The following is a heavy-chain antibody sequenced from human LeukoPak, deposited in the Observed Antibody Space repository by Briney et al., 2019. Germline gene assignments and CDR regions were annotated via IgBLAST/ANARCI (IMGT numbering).Heavy chain of an antibody. CDR1: DGSISRYY. V-gene: IGHV4-59*01. CDR2: VYYSGTT. Sequence: PSETLSLTCTVSDGSISRYYWNWIRQPPGKALEWIGYVYYSGTTNYNPSLKSRVTISADSSQNQFSLKLTSVTAADTAVYYCAREVAGTGYFQVWGLGTPVTVSS. J-gene: IGHJ1*01. CDR3: AREVAGTGYFQV. D-gene: IGHD6-19*01.